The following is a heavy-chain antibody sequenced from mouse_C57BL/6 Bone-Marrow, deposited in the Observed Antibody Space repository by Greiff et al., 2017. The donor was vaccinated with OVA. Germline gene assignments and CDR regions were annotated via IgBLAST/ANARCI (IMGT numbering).Heavy chain of an antibody. J-gene: IGHJ3*01. D-gene: IGHD2-5*01. CDR3: ARDSNYLPWFAY. V-gene: IGHV1-81*01. CDR1: GYTFTSYG. Sequence: VQLQQSGAELARPGASVKLSCKASGYTFTSYGISWVKQRTGQGLEWIGEIYPRSGNTYYNEKFKGKATLTADKSSSTAYMELRSLTSEDSAVYFCARDSNYLPWFAYWGQGTLATVSA. CDR2: IYPRSGNT.